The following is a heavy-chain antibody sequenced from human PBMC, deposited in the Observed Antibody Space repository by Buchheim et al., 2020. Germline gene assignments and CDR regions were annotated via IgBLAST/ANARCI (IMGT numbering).Heavy chain of an antibody. D-gene: IGHD1-26*01. CDR1: GFTFTSYW. CDR3: VRSLDSGSSLDY. Sequence: EVQLVESGGGLVQPGGSLRLSCVASGFTFTSYWMNWVRQAPGKGLMWVARIKSDGSTTTYADSVKGRITISRDNAKKTLYLPMNSLRAEDTAVYYCVRSLDSGSSLDYWGQGTL. CDR2: IKSDGSTT. J-gene: IGHJ4*02. V-gene: IGHV3-74*01.